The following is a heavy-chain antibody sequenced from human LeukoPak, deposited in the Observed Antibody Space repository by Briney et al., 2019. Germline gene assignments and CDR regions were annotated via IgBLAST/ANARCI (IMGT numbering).Heavy chain of an antibody. Sequence: PSETLSLTRTVSGGSISSSSYYWGWIRQPPGKGLEWIGSIYYIGSTYYNPSLKSRVTISVDTSKNQFSLKLSSVTAADTAVYYCARLALYYFDYWGQGTLVTVSS. CDR1: GGSISSSSYY. CDR2: IYYIGST. J-gene: IGHJ4*02. V-gene: IGHV4-39*01. D-gene: IGHD2-15*01. CDR3: ARLALYYFDY.